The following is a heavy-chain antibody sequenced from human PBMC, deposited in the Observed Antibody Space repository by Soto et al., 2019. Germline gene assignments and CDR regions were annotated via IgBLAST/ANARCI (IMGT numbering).Heavy chain of an antibody. V-gene: IGHV1-69*01. CDR3: ARSWEDPTVTTRHYYYSGMDV. Sequence: QVQLVQSGAEVKKPGSSVKVSCKASGGTFSSYAISWVRQAPGQGLEWMGGIIPIFGTANYAQKFQGRVTMTAEESTSTAYMGLSSLRSEDTAVYYCARSWEDPTVTTRHYYYSGMDVWCQGTTVTVSS. CDR1: GGTFSSYA. CDR2: IIPIFGTA. J-gene: IGHJ6*02. D-gene: IGHD4-17*01.